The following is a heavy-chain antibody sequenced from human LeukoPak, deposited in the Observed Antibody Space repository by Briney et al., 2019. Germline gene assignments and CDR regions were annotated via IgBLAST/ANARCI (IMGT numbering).Heavy chain of an antibody. CDR1: GFTVSSNY. D-gene: IGHD6-19*01. V-gene: IGHV3-53*01. Sequence: PGGSLRLSCAASGFTVSSNYMSWVRQAPGKGLEWVPVIYSGGSTYYADSVKGRFTISRDNSKNTLYLQMNSLRAEDTAVYYCARGRGSSGWLYYFDYWGQGTLVTVSS. CDR3: ARGRGSSGWLYYFDY. J-gene: IGHJ4*02. CDR2: IYSGGST.